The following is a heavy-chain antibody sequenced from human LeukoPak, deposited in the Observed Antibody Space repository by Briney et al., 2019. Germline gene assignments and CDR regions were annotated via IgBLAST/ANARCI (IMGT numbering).Heavy chain of an antibody. Sequence: SQTLSLTCTVSGGSISSGGYYWSWIRQHPWKGLEWIGYIYYSGSTYYNPSLKSRVTISVDTSKNQFSLKLSSVTAADTVVYYCASRSWNYYDSSGSFDYWGQGTLVTVSS. D-gene: IGHD3-22*01. CDR3: ASRSWNYYDSSGSFDY. CDR2: IYYSGST. CDR1: GGSISSGGYY. V-gene: IGHV4-31*03. J-gene: IGHJ4*02.